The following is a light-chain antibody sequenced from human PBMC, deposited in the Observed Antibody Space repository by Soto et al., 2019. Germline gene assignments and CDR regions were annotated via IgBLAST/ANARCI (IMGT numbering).Light chain of an antibody. J-gene: IGKJ4*01. CDR2: SAS. CDR3: QQLSRYPLT. CDR1: QALSNY. Sequence: DIQLTHSPSVLSASVGDTVTITCRASQALSNYLAWYQQRPGKAPDLLIYSASTLQSGVPSRFSGSGSETEFSLTIRALQPEDFATYYCQQLSRYPLTFGGGTKVHIK. V-gene: IGKV1-9*01.